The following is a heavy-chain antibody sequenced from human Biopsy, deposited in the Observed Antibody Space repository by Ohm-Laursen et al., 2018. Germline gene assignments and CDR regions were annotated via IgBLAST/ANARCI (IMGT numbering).Heavy chain of an antibody. CDR3: VRHALRLGPKKNWFDT. J-gene: IGHJ5*02. Sequence: SDTLSLTCTVSGDSISSSNFYWAWIHQPPGKGLEWIGSMHNSGSTYYNPSLKSRVTISIDASKNQFSLKLTSVTAADTTVYYCVRHALRLGPKKNWFDTWGQETLVTVSS. CDR2: MHNSGST. CDR1: GDSISSSNFY. V-gene: IGHV4-39*01. D-gene: IGHD3-16*01.